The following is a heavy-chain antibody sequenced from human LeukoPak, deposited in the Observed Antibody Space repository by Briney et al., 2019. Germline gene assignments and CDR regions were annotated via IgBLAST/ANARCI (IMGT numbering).Heavy chain of an antibody. Sequence: ASVKVSCKASGGTFSSYAISWVRQAPGQGPEWMGRIIPIFGTANYAQKFQGRVTITTDESTSTAYMELSSLRSEDTAVYYCARSSAWAFDIWGQGTMVTVSS. D-gene: IGHD6-6*01. V-gene: IGHV1-69*05. CDR3: ARSSAWAFDI. CDR2: IIPIFGTA. CDR1: GGTFSSYA. J-gene: IGHJ3*02.